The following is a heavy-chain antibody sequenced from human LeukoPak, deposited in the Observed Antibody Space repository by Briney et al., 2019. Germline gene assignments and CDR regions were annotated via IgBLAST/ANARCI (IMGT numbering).Heavy chain of an antibody. J-gene: IGHJ6*02. D-gene: IGHD4-17*01. CDR1: GGSISSGSYY. CDR2: IYTSGST. CDR3: ARGGEHDYGETFFWKPMDV. V-gene: IGHV4-61*02. Sequence: KASQTLSLTCTVSGGSISSGSYYWSWIRQPAGKGLEWIGRIYTSGSTNYNPSLKSRVTISVDTSKNQFSLKLSSVTAADTAVYYCARGGEHDYGETFFWKPMDVWGQGTTVTVSS.